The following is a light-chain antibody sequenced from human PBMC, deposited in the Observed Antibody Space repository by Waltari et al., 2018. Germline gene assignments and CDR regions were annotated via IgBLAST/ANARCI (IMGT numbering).Light chain of an antibody. CDR1: RTIDNF. CDR2: AAS. CDR3: QQSYSLPRT. Sequence: DIQITQSPSSLSASIGDRVTIHCRASRTIDNFLNWYQQKPGKAPHLLICAASSLQSGVPSRFTAGGSGTEFTLTISSVQPEDFATYFCQQSYSLPRTFGGGSKVEIK. J-gene: IGKJ4*01. V-gene: IGKV1-39*01.